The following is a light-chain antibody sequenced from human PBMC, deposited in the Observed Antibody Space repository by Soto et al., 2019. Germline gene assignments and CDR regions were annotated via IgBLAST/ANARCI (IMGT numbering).Light chain of an antibody. CDR3: SSYTTRSTWV. V-gene: IGLV2-14*03. Sequence: QSALTQPASVSGSPGQSVTISCTGTSSDVGGYNYVSWYQHHPGKPPKLMIYDVTNRPSGVSRVSAASTSGNTASLTISRLQAEDEADYYCSSYTTRSTWVFGGGTKLTVL. CDR2: DVT. J-gene: IGLJ3*02. CDR1: SSDVGGYNY.